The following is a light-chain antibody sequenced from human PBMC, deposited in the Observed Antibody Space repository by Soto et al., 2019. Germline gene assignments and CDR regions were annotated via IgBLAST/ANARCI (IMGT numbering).Light chain of an antibody. J-gene: IGKJ1*01. CDR2: DAS. CDR3: QQRSNWT. V-gene: IGKV3-11*01. Sequence: SVLPHSPATLSLSPGERATLSCRASQSVSSYLAWYQQKPGQAPRLLIYDASNRATGIPARFSGSGSGTDFTLTISSLEPEDFAVYYCQQRSNWTFGQGTKVDIK. CDR1: QSVSSY.